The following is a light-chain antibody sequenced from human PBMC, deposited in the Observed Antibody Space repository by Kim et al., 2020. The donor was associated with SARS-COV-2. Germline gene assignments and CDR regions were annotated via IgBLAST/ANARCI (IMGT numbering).Light chain of an antibody. Sequence: CVSPGERVTLSCGASQSVSSKLAWYHQKPGQAPRLLIYGTSTRATDIPARFSGSGSGTEFTLTISSLQSEDFAVYYCQQYNDWPYTFGQGTKLEI. V-gene: IGKV3-15*01. CDR1: QSVSSK. J-gene: IGKJ2*01. CDR2: GTS. CDR3: QQYNDWPYT.